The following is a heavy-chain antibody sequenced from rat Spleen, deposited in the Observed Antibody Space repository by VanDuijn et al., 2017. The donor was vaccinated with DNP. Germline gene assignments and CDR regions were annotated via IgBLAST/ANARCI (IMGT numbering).Heavy chain of an antibody. J-gene: IGHJ3*01. V-gene: IGHV5-19*01. Sequence: EVQLVESGGGLVQPGRSLKLSCAASGFTFSNSGMHWIRQVPGKGLEWVASITTSGGNTYYPDSVKGRFTISRDNAKNTLYLQMNSLRSEDTATYYCARGGYYDASPAYWGQGTLVTVSS. CDR2: ITTSGGNT. CDR1: GFTFSNSG. D-gene: IGHD1-12*02. CDR3: ARGGYYDASPAY.